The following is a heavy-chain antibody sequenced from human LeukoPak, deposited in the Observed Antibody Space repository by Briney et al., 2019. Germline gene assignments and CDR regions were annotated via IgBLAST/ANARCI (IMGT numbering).Heavy chain of an antibody. J-gene: IGHJ4*02. D-gene: IGHD3-22*01. CDR3: ASGAYDSSGYFSDALFDY. CDR1: GYTFTSQY. CDR2: INPSGGST. Sequence: GASVKVSCKASGYTFTSQYMHWVRQAPGQGLEWMGIINPSGGSTSYAQKFQGRITMTRDVSTSTVYMELSSLRSEDTAVYYCASGAYDSSGYFSDALFDYWGQGTLVTVSS. V-gene: IGHV1-46*01.